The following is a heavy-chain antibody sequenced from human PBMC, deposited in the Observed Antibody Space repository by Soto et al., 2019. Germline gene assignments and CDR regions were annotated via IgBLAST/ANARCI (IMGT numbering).Heavy chain of an antibody. CDR1: GFTFSSYS. CDR3: AKDGGYSYGFPISY. CDR2: ISGSGGST. D-gene: IGHD5-18*01. V-gene: IGHV3-23*01. Sequence: LRLSCAASGFTFSSYSMSWVRQAPGKGLEWVSAISGSGGSTYYADSVKGRFTISRDNSKNTLYLQMNSLRAEDTAVYYCAKDGGYSYGFPISYWGQGTLVTVSS. J-gene: IGHJ4*02.